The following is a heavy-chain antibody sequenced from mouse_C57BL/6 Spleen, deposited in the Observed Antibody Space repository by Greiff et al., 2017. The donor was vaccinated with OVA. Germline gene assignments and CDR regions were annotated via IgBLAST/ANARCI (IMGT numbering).Heavy chain of an antibody. CDR1: GYTFTSYW. CDR3: ARDLDYGSLAGAMDY. D-gene: IGHD1-1*01. J-gene: IGHJ4*01. V-gene: IGHV1-52*01. Sequence: QVQLQQPGAELVRPGSSVKLSCKASGYTFTSYWMHWVKQRPIQGLEWIGNIDPSDSETHYNQKFKDKATLTVDKSSSTAYMQLSSLTSEDSAVYYCARDLDYGSLAGAMDYWGQGTSVTVSS. CDR2: IDPSDSET.